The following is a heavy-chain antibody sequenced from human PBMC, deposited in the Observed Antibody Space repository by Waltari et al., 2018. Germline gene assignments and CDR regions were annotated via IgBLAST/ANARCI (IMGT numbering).Heavy chain of an antibody. CDR1: GFPFHSYA. CDR3: AKVFERLVRELDY. Sequence: EVQLLESGGGLVQPGGSLRLSCSHSGFPFHSYAMSWVRQVPGKGLEWVSVIYSGGSTYYADSVKGRFTISRDNAKNTLYLQMNSLRAEDTAVYYCAKVFERLVRELDYWGQGTLVTVSS. J-gene: IGHJ4*02. V-gene: IGHV3-23*03. CDR2: IYSGGST. D-gene: IGHD6-19*01.